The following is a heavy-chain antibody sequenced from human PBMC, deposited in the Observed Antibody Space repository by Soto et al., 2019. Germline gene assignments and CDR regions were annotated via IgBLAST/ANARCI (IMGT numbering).Heavy chain of an antibody. V-gene: IGHV5-51*01. CDR3: AGGGVRGVITRTRDYYGMDV. Sequence: PGASLNISCNGSGYSVTSYLIGWVRQMPGKGLEWMGIIYPGDSDTRYSPSFQGQVTISADKSINTAYLQWSSLKASDTAMYYCAGGGVRGVITRTRDYYGMDVWGQGTTVTV. CDR1: GYSVTSYL. D-gene: IGHD3-10*01. CDR2: IYPGDSDT. J-gene: IGHJ6*02.